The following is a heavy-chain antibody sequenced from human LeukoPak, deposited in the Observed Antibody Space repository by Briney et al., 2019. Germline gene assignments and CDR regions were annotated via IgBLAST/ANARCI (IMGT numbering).Heavy chain of an antibody. CDR3: ARHFKHVRGGTQHWFDP. CDR1: GGSIISYY. D-gene: IGHD1-14*01. V-gene: IGHV4-4*09. Sequence: PSETLSLTCTVSGGSIISYYWSWIRQPPGKGLEWIGFIYSSGSTNYNPSLRGRLTISVDTSKNQFSLRLNSVTAADTAVYYCARHFKHVRGGTQHWFDPWGQGTLVTVSS. CDR2: IYSSGST. J-gene: IGHJ5*02.